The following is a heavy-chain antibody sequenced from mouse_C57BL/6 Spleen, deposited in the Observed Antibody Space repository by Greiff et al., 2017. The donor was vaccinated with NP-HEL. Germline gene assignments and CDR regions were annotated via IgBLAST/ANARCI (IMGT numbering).Heavy chain of an antibody. CDR3: ARGNYGSSYYFDY. J-gene: IGHJ2*01. V-gene: IGHV5-16*01. Sequence: EVKLVESEGGLVQPGSSMKLSCTASGFTFSDYYMAWVRQVPEKGLEWVANINYDGSSTYYLDSLKSRFIISRDNAKNILCLQMSSLKSEDTATYYCARGNYGSSYYFDYWGQGTTLTVSS. CDR2: INYDGSST. D-gene: IGHD1-1*01. CDR1: GFTFSDYY.